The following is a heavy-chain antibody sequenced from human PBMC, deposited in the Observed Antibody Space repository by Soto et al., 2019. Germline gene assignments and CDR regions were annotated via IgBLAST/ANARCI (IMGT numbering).Heavy chain of an antibody. CDR3: AVLTTGADADY. V-gene: IGHV3-23*01. Sequence: EVQLLASGGGLVQRGGCLRLSCAASGFMFSSYVMSWVRQAPGKGLEWVSGVSGSGSRTYYADSVKGRFSISRDNSRNTLYLQLNSLRAEDTAVHYCAVLTTGADADYWRQGTLVTVPS. J-gene: IGHJ4*02. CDR1: GFMFSSYV. D-gene: IGHD4-17*01. CDR2: VSGSGSRT.